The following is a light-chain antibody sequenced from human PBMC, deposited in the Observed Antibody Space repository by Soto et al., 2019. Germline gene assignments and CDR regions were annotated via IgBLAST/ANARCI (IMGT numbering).Light chain of an antibody. Sequence: IQMTQSPYSLSASVFYRVTITCLASRSISTYLSWYQQKPGKAPKVLIYAASSLQSGAPSRFSGSGSGTDFTLTISRLHPEDFATYYCQQCFTAPRTFGQGTKVDIK. V-gene: IGKV1-39*01. J-gene: IGKJ1*01. CDR3: QQCFTAPRT. CDR2: AAS. CDR1: RSISTY.